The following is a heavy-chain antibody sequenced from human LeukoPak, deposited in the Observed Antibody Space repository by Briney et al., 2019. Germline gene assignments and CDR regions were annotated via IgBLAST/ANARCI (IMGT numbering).Heavy chain of an antibody. CDR2: IYSSGST. Sequence: PSETLSLTCTVSGGSISSRSYYWGWLRQPQGKGVEWIANIYSSGSTYQNPSIKRRVTISVDTYKTHFSLKLSSLTAADTAVYYCGSQFYDSSGYYFQHWGQGTLVTVSS. J-gene: IGHJ1*01. V-gene: IGHV4-39*02. CDR3: GSQFYDSSGYYFQH. CDR1: GGSISSRSYY. D-gene: IGHD3-22*01.